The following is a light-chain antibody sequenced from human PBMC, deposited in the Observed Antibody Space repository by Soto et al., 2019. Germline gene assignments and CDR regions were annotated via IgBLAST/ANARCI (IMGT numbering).Light chain of an antibody. CDR1: QGISSA. CDR2: DAS. J-gene: IGKJ5*01. CDR3: QQFNSYRIT. Sequence: AIQLTQSPSSLSASVGDRVTITCRASQGISSALAWYQQKPGKAPKLLIYDASSLESGVPSRFSGSGSGTDFTLTISSLQPEDFATYDCQQFNSYRITFGQGTRLEIK. V-gene: IGKV1-13*02.